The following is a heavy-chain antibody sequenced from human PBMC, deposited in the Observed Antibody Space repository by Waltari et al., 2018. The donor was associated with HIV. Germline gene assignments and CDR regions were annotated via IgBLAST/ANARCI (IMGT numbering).Heavy chain of an antibody. CDR3: SRPSGPLHSYGMDV. D-gene: IGHD1-26*01. V-gene: IGHV3-49*05. Sequence: EVHLMESGGGLVKPGRSLRRSWRGFGFTFGNYCLCWFRQAPGKGVEWVGFITSEAYGGTAEYAASVTGRFTISREDSKSTAYMQMNRLESEDTGVYFCSRPSGPLHSYGMDVWGQGTTVIVSS. CDR1: GFTFGNYC. CDR2: ITSEAYGGTA. J-gene: IGHJ6*02.